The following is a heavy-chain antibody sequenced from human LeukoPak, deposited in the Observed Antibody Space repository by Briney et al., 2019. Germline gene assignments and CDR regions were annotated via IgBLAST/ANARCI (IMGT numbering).Heavy chain of an antibody. CDR2: IYYSGST. CDR3: ARHGNSGYDYAFDI. Sequence: SETLSLTCTVSGGSISSSSYYWGWIRQPPGKGLEWIGSIYYSGSTYYNPSLKSRVTISVDTSKNQFSLKLSSVTAADTAVYYCARHGNSGYDYAFDIWGQGTAVTVSS. J-gene: IGHJ3*02. V-gene: IGHV4-39*01. CDR1: GGSISSSSYY. D-gene: IGHD5-12*01.